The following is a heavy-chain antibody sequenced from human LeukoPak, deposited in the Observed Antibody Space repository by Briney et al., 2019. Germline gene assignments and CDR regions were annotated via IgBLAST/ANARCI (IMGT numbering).Heavy chain of an antibody. V-gene: IGHV4-59*08. Sequence: SETLSLTCTVSGGSISSYYWSWIRQPPGKGLEWIGYMYNSGSTNYNPSLKSRVTISVDTSKNQFSLKLSSVTAADTAVYFCARHPDSSGYPWFDPWGQGTLVTVSS. CDR1: GGSISSYY. J-gene: IGHJ5*02. CDR3: ARHPDSSGYPWFDP. D-gene: IGHD3-22*01. CDR2: MYNSGST.